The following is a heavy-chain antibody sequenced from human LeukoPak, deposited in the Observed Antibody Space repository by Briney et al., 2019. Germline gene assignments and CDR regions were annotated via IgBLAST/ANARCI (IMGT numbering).Heavy chain of an antibody. CDR1: GGSISSYY. D-gene: IGHD3-10*01. CDR2: IHSSGST. J-gene: IGHJ4*02. Sequence: PSETLSLTCTVSGGSISSYYWSWIRQPAGKGLEWIGRIHSSGSTNYSPSLESRVTMLLDTSKNQFSLELSSVTAADTAVYYCAREAVHYGSGSLDYWGQGTLVTVSS. V-gene: IGHV4-4*07. CDR3: AREAVHYGSGSLDY.